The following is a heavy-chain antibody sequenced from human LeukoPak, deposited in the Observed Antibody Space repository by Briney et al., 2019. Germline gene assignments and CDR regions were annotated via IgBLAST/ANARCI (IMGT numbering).Heavy chain of an antibody. CDR3: ARDMVRGVIYYYGMDV. Sequence: GGSLRLSCAASGFTFSSYSMNWVRQAPGKGLEWVSSISSSSSYIYYADSVKGRFTTSRDNAKNSLYLQMNSLRAEDTAVYYCARDMVRGVIYYYGMDVWGKGTTVTVSS. CDR2: ISSSSSYI. J-gene: IGHJ6*04. D-gene: IGHD3-10*01. V-gene: IGHV3-21*01. CDR1: GFTFSSYS.